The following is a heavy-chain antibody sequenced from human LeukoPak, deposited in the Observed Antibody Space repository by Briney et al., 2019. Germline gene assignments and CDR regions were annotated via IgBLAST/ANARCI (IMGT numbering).Heavy chain of an antibody. CDR2: IYYSGST. CDR1: GGSISSSSYH. V-gene: IGHV4-39*07. D-gene: IGHD4-11*01. J-gene: IGHJ3*02. Sequence: PSETPSLTCTVSGGSISSSSYHWGWIRQPPGKGLEWIGSIYYSGSTYYNPSLKSRVTISVDTSKNQFSLKLSSATAADTAVYYCARDSPNYSNYVSSRGEYAFDIWGQGTMVTVSS. CDR3: ARDSPNYSNYVSSRGEYAFDI.